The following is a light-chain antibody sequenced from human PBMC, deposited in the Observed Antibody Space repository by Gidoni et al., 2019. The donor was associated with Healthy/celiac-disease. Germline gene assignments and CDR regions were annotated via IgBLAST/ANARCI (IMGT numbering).Light chain of an antibody. CDR3: QQYNSYSPLT. V-gene: IGKV1-5*01. Sequence: DIQMTPSPSALSASVGDRVTSTCRAIQSISSWLALYQQKPGKAPKLLIYDDSSLESGVPSRFSGSGSGTEFTLTISSLQPDDFATYYCQQYNSYSPLTFGQGTKVEIK. CDR2: DDS. CDR1: QSISSW. J-gene: IGKJ1*01.